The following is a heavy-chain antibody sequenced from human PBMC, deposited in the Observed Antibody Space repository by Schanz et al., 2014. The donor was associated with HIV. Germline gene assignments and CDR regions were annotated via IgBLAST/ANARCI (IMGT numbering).Heavy chain of an antibody. CDR2: ISAGVGTA. V-gene: IGHV3-23*04. CDR1: GFTITSYG. CDR3: AIRTPMISFGAFDI. J-gene: IGHJ3*02. D-gene: IGHD3-16*01. Sequence: VQLVESGGGVVRPGGSLRLSCAVSGFTITSYGMSWVRQAPGKGLEWVSTISAGVGTASYADSVKGRFTISRDNSKKMLFLQMNRLRAEDTAVYYCAIRTPMISFGAFDIWGRGTMVTVSS.